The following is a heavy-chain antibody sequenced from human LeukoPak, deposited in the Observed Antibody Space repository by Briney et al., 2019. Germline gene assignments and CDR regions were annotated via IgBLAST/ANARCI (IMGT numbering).Heavy chain of an antibody. CDR3: ARQPSSSYDILTGYYMKAFDI. Sequence: ASVKVSCKASGYTFTSYGISWVRQAPGQGLEWMGWISAYNGNTNYAQKLQGRVTMTTDTSTSTAYMELRSLRSDDTAVYYCARQPSSSYDILTGYYMKAFDIWGQGTMVTVSS. J-gene: IGHJ3*02. CDR1: GYTFTSYG. D-gene: IGHD3-9*01. CDR2: ISAYNGNT. V-gene: IGHV1-18*01.